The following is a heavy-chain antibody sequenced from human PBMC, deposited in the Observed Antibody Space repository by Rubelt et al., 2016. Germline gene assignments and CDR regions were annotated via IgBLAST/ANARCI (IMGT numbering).Heavy chain of an antibody. CDR2: ISYDGSNK. V-gene: IGHV3-30*04. J-gene: IGHJ4*02. CDR1: GFTFSSYA. Sequence: QVQLVESGGGVVQPGRSLRLSCAASGFTFSSYAMHWVRQAPGKGLEWVAVISYDGSNKYYADSVKGRFTISRDNSKNTRYLQMNSLMAEDTAVYYCARDHPTPRDGYTEEGNYWGQGTLVTVSS. CDR3: ARDHPTPRDGYTEEGNY. D-gene: IGHD5-24*01.